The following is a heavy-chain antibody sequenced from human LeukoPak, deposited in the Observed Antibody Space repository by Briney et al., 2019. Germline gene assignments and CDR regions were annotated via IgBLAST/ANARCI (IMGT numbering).Heavy chain of an antibody. CDR3: ARMADYGGNSGFDY. V-gene: IGHV1-2*02. CDR2: INPNSGGT. Sequence: GASVKVSCKASGYTFTGYYMHWVRQAPGQGLEWMGWINPNSGGTNYAQKFQGRVTMTRDTSISTAYMELSRLRSDDTAVYYCARMADYGGNSGFDYWGQGTLVTVSS. J-gene: IGHJ4*02. CDR1: GYTFTGYY. D-gene: IGHD4-23*01.